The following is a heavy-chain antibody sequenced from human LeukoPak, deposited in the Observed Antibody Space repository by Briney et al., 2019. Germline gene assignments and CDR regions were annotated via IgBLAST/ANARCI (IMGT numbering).Heavy chain of an antibody. CDR2: TYYRSKWYN. J-gene: IGHJ3*02. CDR1: GDSVSSNSAA. CDR3: VRGGQGDGYSADEAFDI. D-gene: IGHD5-24*01. V-gene: IGHV6-1*01. Sequence: SQTLSLTCAISGDSVSSNSAAWNWIRQSPSRGLEWLGRTYYRSKWYNDYAGSVKSRITINPDTSKNQFSLQVNSVTAEDTAVYYCVRGGQGDGYSADEAFDIWGQGTMATVSS.